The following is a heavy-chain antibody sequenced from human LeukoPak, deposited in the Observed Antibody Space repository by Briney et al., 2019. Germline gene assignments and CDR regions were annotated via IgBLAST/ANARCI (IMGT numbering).Heavy chain of an antibody. Sequence: ASETLSLTCAVYGGSFSGDYWSWIRQPPPKGLEWIGEINHSGSTNYNPSLKSRFTISVDTSKKQFSLKLSSVTAADTAFYCARYIVSYPHDAFDIWGQGKMVTVSS. V-gene: IGHV4-34*01. CDR1: GGSFSGDY. D-gene: IGHD1-26*01. CDR3: ARYIVSYPHDAFDI. J-gene: IGHJ3*02. CDR2: INHSGST.